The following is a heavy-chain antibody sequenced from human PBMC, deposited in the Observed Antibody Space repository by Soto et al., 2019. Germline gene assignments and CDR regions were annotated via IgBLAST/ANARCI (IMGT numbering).Heavy chain of an antibody. CDR2: INHSGSS. V-gene: IGHV4-34*01. J-gene: IGHJ4*02. CDR1: GGSFSGYY. CDR3: ARGPLTMVRGIIN. D-gene: IGHD3-10*01. Sequence: SETLSLTCAVYGGSFSGYYWSWIRQPPGKGLEWMGEINHSGSSNYNPSLKSRVTISVDTSKNQFSLKLSSVTAADTAVYYCARGPLTMVRGIINWGQGTLVSVSS.